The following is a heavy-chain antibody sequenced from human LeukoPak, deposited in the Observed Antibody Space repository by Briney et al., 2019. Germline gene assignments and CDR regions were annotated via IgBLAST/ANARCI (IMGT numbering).Heavy chain of an antibody. Sequence: GGSLRLSCAASGFTFSSYWMSWVRQAPGKGLEWVANIKQDGSEKYYVDSVKGRFTISRDNAKNLLYLQMNSLRAEDTAVYYCARDDYGGNTGVDIWGQGTMVTVSS. V-gene: IGHV3-7*01. J-gene: IGHJ3*02. D-gene: IGHD4-23*01. CDR2: IKQDGSEK. CDR3: ARDDYGGNTGVDI. CDR1: GFTFSSYW.